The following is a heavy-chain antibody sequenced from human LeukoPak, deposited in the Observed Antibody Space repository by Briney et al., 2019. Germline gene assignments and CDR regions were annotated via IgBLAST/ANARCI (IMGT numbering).Heavy chain of an antibody. D-gene: IGHD3-22*01. Sequence: PSETLSLTCTVSGGSISSYYWSWIRKPPGKGLEWIGYIYYSGSTNYNPSLKSRVTISVDTSKNQFSLKLSSVTAADTAVYYCARWDYDSSGYALYYFDYWGQGTLVTVSS. J-gene: IGHJ4*02. CDR3: ARWDYDSSGYALYYFDY. V-gene: IGHV4-59*01. CDR2: IYYSGST. CDR1: GGSISSYY.